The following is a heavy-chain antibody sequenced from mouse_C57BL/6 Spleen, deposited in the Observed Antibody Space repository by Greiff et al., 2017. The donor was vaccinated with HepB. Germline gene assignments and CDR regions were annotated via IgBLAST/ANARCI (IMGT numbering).Heavy chain of an antibody. CDR3: THDRMDY. D-gene: IGHD2-12*01. CDR2: IDPEDGDT. Sequence: EVQLQQSGAELVRPGASVKLSCTASGFNIKDYYMHWVKQRPEQGLEWIGRIDPEDGDTEYAPKFQGKATMTADPSSNTAYLQLSSLTSEDTAVYYCTHDRMDYWGQGTSVTVSS. CDR1: GFNIKDYY. J-gene: IGHJ4*01. V-gene: IGHV14-1*01.